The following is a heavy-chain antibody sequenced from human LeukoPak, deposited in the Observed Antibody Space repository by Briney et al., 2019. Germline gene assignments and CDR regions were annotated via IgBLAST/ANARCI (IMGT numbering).Heavy chain of an antibody. CDR3: ARVGYPTQRRVLSAVTIPTAGAFDV. D-gene: IGHD4-17*01. CDR1: GGSFSGYY. J-gene: IGHJ3*01. CDR2: IYHTGST. V-gene: IGHV4-34*01. Sequence: SETLSLTCAVYGGSFSGYYWSWLRQPPGKGLEWIGDIYHTGSTTYSPSLKSRVTISVDTSKKQFSLSLSSVTAADTAFYFCARVGYPTQRRVLSAVTIPTAGAFDVWGQGTLVTVSS.